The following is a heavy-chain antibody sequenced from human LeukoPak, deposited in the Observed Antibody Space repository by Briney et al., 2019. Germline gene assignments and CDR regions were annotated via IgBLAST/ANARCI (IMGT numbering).Heavy chain of an antibody. Sequence: KASETLSLTCTVSGGSVSSGSYYWSWIRQPPGKGLEWIGYIYYSGSTNYNPSLKSRVTISVDTSKNQFSLKLSSVTAADTAVYYCARDQGYGDQGLMAMAFDIWGQGTMVTVSS. CDR2: IYYSGST. V-gene: IGHV4-61*01. D-gene: IGHD4-17*01. CDR1: GGSVSSGSYY. J-gene: IGHJ3*02. CDR3: ARDQGYGDQGLMAMAFDI.